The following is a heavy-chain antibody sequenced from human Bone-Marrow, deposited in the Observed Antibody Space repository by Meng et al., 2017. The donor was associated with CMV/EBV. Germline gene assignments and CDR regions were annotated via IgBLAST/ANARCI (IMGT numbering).Heavy chain of an antibody. Sequence: SETLSLTCTVSGGSISTHYWSWIRQSPEKGVEWIGYIYHSGSTNYNPSLNSRVTISVDTSKNQFSRKLSSVTAAATAVYYCARGGGPDSSSWYWGYYYGMDVWGQGTTVTVSS. V-gene: IGHV4-59*11. CDR2: IYHSGST. J-gene: IGHJ6*02. CDR3: ARGGGPDSSSWYWGYYYGMDV. CDR1: GGSISTHY. D-gene: IGHD6-13*01.